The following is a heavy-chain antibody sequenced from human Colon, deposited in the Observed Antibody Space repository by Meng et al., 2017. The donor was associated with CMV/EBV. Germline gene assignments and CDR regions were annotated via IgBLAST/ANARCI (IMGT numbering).Heavy chain of an antibody. V-gene: IGHV3-30*02. CDR3: SNGLLGVQGH. J-gene: IGHJ4*02. D-gene: IGHD3-3*01. Sequence: QVDLVGSGGGVVQRGGSLRLSCGASGFSFSESCIHWLRQAPGKGLEWVSFIDTTNHYYADSVKGRFTISRDDSKRMVYLQMNNLKTEDTAMDFCSNGLLGVQGHWGQGTLVTVSS. CDR1: GFSFSESC. CDR2: IDTTNH.